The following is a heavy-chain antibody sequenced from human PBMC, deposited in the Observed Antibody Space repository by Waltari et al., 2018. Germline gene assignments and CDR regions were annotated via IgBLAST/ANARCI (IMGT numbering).Heavy chain of an antibody. CDR3: ARGSGSYSSYYYYYMDV. D-gene: IGHD1-26*01. CDR1: AGSISSGSYY. CDR2: IYTSGST. Sequence: QVQLQESGPGLVKPSQTLSLACTVSAGSISSGSYYWSWIRPPAGKGLEWIGRIYTSGSTNYNPSLKSRVTISVDTSKNQFSLKLSSVTAADTAVYYCARGSGSYSSYYYYYMDVWGKGTTVTVSS. V-gene: IGHV4-61*02. J-gene: IGHJ6*03.